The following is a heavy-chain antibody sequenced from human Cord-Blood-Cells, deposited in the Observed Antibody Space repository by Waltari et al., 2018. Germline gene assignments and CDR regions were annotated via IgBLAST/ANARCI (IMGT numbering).Heavy chain of an antibody. D-gene: IGHD6-13*01. CDR1: GGSVRSRNW. CDR2: IYHNGST. J-gene: IGHJ4*02. Sequence: QVQLQESGPGLVKPSGTLSLTCAVSGGSVRSRNWWSGVRQPPGKGLEWIGEIYHNGSTNYNPALKSRVTISVDKSKNQFSLKLSSVTAADTAVYYCARRPYSSSWYFDYWGQGTLVTVSS. CDR3: ARRPYSSSWYFDY. V-gene: IGHV4-4*02.